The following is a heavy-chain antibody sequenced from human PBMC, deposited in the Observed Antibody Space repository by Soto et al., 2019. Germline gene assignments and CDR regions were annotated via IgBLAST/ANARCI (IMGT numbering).Heavy chain of an antibody. Sequence: QAQVVQSGAEVRKPGSSVKLSCKASEGTFNSYAIAWVQQAPGQGLEWMGGIIPYYNTLNYAQKFQDRVTITADDSTNTVYMELSSLSSDDTAVYFCASGASRWYPYFFDSWAQGTLVTVSS. CDR1: EGTFNSYA. CDR3: ASGASRWYPYFFDS. V-gene: IGHV1-69*01. CDR2: IIPYYNTL. D-gene: IGHD6-13*01. J-gene: IGHJ4*02.